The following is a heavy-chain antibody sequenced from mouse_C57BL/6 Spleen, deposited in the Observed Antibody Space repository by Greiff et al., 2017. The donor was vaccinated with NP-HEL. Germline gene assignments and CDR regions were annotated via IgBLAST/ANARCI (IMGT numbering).Heavy chain of an antibody. J-gene: IGHJ1*03. CDR3: TRRYDYFDV. V-gene: IGHV1-15*01. D-gene: IGHD2-3*01. CDR1: GYTFTDYE. CDR2: IDPETGGT. Sequence: VQLQQSGAELVRPGASVTLSCKASGYTFTDYEMHWVKQTPVHGLEWIGAIDPETGGTAYNQKFKGMAILTADKSSSTAYMELRSLTSEDSAVYYCTRRYDYFDVWGTGTTVTVSS.